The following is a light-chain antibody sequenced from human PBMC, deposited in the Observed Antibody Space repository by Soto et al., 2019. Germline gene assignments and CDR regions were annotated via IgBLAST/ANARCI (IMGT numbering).Light chain of an antibody. Sequence: DIQLTKTPSFLSASVGDRVTITCRASQGISSYLAWYQQKSGKAPKLLIYVASTLQSGVPSRFSGSGSGTEFTLTISSLQPEDFATYYCQQFSAYPLTFGGGTKVDIK. CDR1: QGISSY. CDR2: VAS. CDR3: QQFSAYPLT. J-gene: IGKJ4*01. V-gene: IGKV1-9*01.